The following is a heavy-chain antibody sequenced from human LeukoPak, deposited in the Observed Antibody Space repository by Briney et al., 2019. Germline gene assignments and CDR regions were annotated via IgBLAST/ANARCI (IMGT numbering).Heavy chain of an antibody. CDR2: IYYSGST. CDR1: GGSISSSSYY. D-gene: IGHD2-2*01. J-gene: IGHJ6*03. CDR3: ARDRNDCSSTSCYAGYYYYYMDV. Sequence: SETLSLTCTVSGGSISSSSYYWGWIRQPPGKGLEWIGSIYYSGSTYYNPSLKSRVTISVDTSKNQFSLKLSSVTAADPAVYYCARDRNDCSSTSCYAGYYYYYMDVWGKGTTVTVSS. V-gene: IGHV4-39*02.